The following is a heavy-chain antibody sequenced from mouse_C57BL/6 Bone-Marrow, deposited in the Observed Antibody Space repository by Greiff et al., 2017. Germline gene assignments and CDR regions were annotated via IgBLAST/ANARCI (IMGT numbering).Heavy chain of an antibody. J-gene: IGHJ3*01. Sequence: EVKLMESGGDLVKPGGSLKLSCAASGITFSSYGMSWVRQTPDKRLEWVATISSGGSYTYYPDSVKGRFTISRDNAKNTLYLQMSSLKSEDTAMYYCARPFYYGSSSWFAYWGQGTLVTVSA. D-gene: IGHD1-1*01. CDR3: ARPFYYGSSSWFAY. V-gene: IGHV5-6*01. CDR1: GITFSSYG. CDR2: ISSGGSYT.